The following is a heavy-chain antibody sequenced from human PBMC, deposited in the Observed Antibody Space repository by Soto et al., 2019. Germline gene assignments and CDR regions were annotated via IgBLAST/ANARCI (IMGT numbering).Heavy chain of an antibody. Sequence: PSETLSLTCAVYGGSFSGYYWSWIRQPPGKGLEWIGEINHSGSTNYNPSLKSRVTISVDTSKNQFSLKLSSVTAADTAAYYCARGGGYYDSSGYCWFDPWGQGPLVTVSS. CDR1: GGSFSGYY. CDR3: ARGGGYYDSSGYCWFDP. J-gene: IGHJ5*02. D-gene: IGHD3-22*01. CDR2: INHSGST. V-gene: IGHV4-34*01.